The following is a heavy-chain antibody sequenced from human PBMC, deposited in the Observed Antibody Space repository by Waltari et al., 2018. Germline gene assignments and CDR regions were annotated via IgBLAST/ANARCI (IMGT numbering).Heavy chain of an antibody. Sequence: VQLVESGGGLVKPGGSLRLSCAASGFTFSRYSMNWVRQAPGKGLEWVSSISSSSSYIYYADSVKGRSTISRDNAKNSLYLQMNILRAEDTAVYYCARDAQVSIMITFGGVQNYFDYWGQGTLVTVSS. CDR3: ARDAQVSIMITFGGVQNYFDY. V-gene: IGHV3-21*01. CDR1: GFTFSRYS. D-gene: IGHD3-16*01. J-gene: IGHJ4*02. CDR2: ISSSSSYI.